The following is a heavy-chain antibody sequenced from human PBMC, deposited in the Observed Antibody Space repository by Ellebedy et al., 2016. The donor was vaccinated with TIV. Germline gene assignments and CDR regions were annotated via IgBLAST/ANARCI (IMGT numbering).Heavy chain of an antibody. V-gene: IGHV1-8*01. J-gene: IGHJ6*02. CDR2: MNPNSGNT. D-gene: IGHD3-10*01. CDR3: ARYGSGDGWYYYGMDV. Sequence: ASVKVSXXVSGYTLTELSMHWVRQATGQGLEWMGWMNPNSGNTGYAQKFQGRVTMTRNTSISTAYMELSSLRSEDTAVYYCARYGSGDGWYYYGMDVWGQGTTVTVSS. CDR1: GYTLTELS.